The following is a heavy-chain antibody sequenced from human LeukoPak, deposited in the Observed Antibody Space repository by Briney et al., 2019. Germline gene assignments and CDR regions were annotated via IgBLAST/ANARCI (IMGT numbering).Heavy chain of an antibody. J-gene: IGHJ5*02. CDR2: MNPNSGNT. CDR3: ARVRCSGGSCYVYRFAP. D-gene: IGHD2-15*01. Sequence: ASVKVSCKASGYTFTSYDINWVRQATGQGLEWMGWMNPNSGNTGYAQKFQGRVSMTRNTSISTAYMELSSLRSEDTAMYYCARVRCSGGSCYVYRFAPWGQGTLVTVSS. V-gene: IGHV1-8*01. CDR1: GYTFTSYD.